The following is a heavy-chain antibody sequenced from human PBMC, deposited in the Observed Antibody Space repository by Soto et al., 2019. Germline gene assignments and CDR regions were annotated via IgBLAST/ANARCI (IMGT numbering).Heavy chain of an antibody. CDR2: ISCCGGST. V-gene: IGHV3-23*01. J-gene: IGHJ1*01. CDR3: AKADGEQWLIPHLDN. Sequence: HPGGSLRLSCEASGFNFKKFAMGWVRQAPGEGLEWVSGISCCGGSTFYADSVKGRFSLARDDSKSTLSLQLNSLRVEDTAHYYCAKADGEQWLIPHLDNWGQGTQVTVSS. CDR1: GFNFKKFA. D-gene: IGHD6-19*01.